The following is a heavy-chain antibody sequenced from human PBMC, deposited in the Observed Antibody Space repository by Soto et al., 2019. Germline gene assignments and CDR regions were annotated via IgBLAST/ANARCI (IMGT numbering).Heavy chain of an antibody. CDR3: ATMGTPATGLYFFDY. J-gene: IGHJ4*02. CDR1: GGSVGIGSYY. D-gene: IGHD2-15*01. Sequence: SETLSLTCTVSGGSVGIGSYYWSWILQPPGKGLEWIGFISYSGSTYYSTSLKSRVTISVDTSKSQFSLNLSFVTAADTAVYYCATMGTPATGLYFFDYWGQGSLVTVSS. V-gene: IGHV4-30-4*08. CDR2: ISYSGST.